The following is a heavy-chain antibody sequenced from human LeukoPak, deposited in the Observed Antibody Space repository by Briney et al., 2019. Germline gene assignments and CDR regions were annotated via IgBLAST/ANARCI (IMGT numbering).Heavy chain of an antibody. CDR1: GFTFNKFD. D-gene: IGHD3/OR15-3a*01. Sequence: SGGSLRLSCVGSGFTFNKFDMNWVRQAPGKGLEWVSTITDSGKTSYEDSVKGRFTISRDNSEKTLYLQMNSLRVEDTAIYFCAKDPARDFWAGYYMGNWGQGTLVTVSS. J-gene: IGHJ4*02. V-gene: IGHV3-23*01. CDR3: AKDPARDFWAGYYMGN. CDR2: ITDSGKT.